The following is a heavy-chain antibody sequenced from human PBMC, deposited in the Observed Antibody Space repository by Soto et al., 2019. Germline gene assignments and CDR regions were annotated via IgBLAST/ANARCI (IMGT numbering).Heavy chain of an antibody. CDR1: GGSFSGYY. J-gene: IGHJ5*02. CDR3: ARAWATVTTYWFDP. D-gene: IGHD4-17*01. V-gene: IGHV4-34*01. CDR2: INHSGST. Sequence: SETLSLTCAVYGGSFSGYYWSWIRQPPGKGLEWIGEINHSGSTNYNPSLKSRVTISVDTSKNQFSLKLSSVTAADTAVYYCARAWATVTTYWFDPWGQGTLVTVSS.